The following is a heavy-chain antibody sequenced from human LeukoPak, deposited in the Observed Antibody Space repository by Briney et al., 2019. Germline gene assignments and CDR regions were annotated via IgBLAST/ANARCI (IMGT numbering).Heavy chain of an antibody. V-gene: IGHV3-30*02. D-gene: IGHD2-2*01. CDR2: IRFDGSNK. J-gene: IGHJ4*02. Sequence: PGGSLRLSCAASGFTFSSYGMHWVRQAPGKGLEWVAFIRFDGSNKYYADSVKGRLTISRDNFKNTLYLQMNSLRAEDTAVYYCAKVIRRPIYCSSTSCYPDYWGQGTLVTVSS. CDR3: AKVIRRPIYCSSTSCYPDY. CDR1: GFTFSSYG.